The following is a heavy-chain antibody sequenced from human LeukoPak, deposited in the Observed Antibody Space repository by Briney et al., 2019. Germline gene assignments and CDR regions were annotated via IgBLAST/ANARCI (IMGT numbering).Heavy chain of an antibody. CDR1: GGTFSSYA. CDR3: ARGRSPPAAAESLFDP. D-gene: IGHD6-13*01. CDR2: TIPIFGTA. V-gene: IGHV1-69*13. Sequence: ASVKVSCKASGGTFSSYAISWVRQAPGQGLEWMGGTIPIFGTANYAQKFQGRVTITADESTSTAYMELSSLRSEDTAVYYCARGRSPPAAAESLFDPWGQGTLVTVSS. J-gene: IGHJ5*02.